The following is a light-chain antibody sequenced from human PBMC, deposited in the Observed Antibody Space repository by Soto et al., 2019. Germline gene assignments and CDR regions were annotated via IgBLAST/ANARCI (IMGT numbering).Light chain of an antibody. Sequence: DIQMTQSPSSLSASVGDRVTITCRASQGISNSLAWYQQIPGKVPKLLISAASTLQSGVPSRFSGSGSGTDFTITISSLQPEDVATYYCQKYTNVPTFGGGTKVEIK. CDR2: AAS. CDR1: QGISNS. CDR3: QKYTNVPT. V-gene: IGKV1-27*01. J-gene: IGKJ4*01.